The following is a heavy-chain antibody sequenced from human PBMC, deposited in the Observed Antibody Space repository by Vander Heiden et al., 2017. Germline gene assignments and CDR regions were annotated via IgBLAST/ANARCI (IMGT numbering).Heavy chain of an antibody. CDR2: ISGSGGST. V-gene: IGHV3-23*01. D-gene: IGHD3-22*01. Sequence: PGKGLEWVSAISGSGGSTYYADSVKGRFTISRDNSKNTLYLQMNSLRAEDTAVYYCAKPQYDSSGYYYYYYYYGMDVWGQGTTVTVSS. CDR3: AKPQYDSSGYYYYYYYYGMDV. J-gene: IGHJ6*02.